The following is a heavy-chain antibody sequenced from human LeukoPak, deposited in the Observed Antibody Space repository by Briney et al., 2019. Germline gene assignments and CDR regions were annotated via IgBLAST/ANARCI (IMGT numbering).Heavy chain of an antibody. CDR1: GFTFSSYE. Sequence: GGSLRLTCAASGFTFSSYEMNWVRQAPGKGLEWVSYISSSGSTIYYADSVKGRFTISRDNAKNSLYLQMNSLRAEDTAVYYCVELGITMIGGVWGKGTTVTISS. D-gene: IGHD3-10*02. J-gene: IGHJ6*04. CDR2: ISSSGSTI. V-gene: IGHV3-48*03. CDR3: VELGITMIGGV.